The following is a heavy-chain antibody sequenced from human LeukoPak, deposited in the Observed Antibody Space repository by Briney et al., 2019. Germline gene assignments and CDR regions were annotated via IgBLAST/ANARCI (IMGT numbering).Heavy chain of an antibody. J-gene: IGHJ4*02. Sequence: GGSLRLSCAASGFTFSSYAMSWVRQAPGKGLEWVSAISGTGDSTYYPDSVKGRFTISRDNSNNTLYMQVSSLRAEDTAVYYCARDEPSPDSTDLDYWGQGTLVTVSS. CDR2: ISGTGDST. D-gene: IGHD2/OR15-2a*01. CDR1: GFTFSSYA. CDR3: ARDEPSPDSTDLDY. V-gene: IGHV3-23*01.